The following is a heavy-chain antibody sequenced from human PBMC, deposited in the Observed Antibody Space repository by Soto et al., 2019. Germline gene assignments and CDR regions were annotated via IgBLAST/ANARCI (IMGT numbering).Heavy chain of an antibody. V-gene: IGHV3-13*01. J-gene: IGHJ5*02. D-gene: IGHD2-8*01. CDR2: IGTAGDT. CDR3: ARDAPYPQGKWPNLDL. CDR1: GFTFSTYD. Sequence: PGGSLRLSCVVSGFTFSTYDMHWVRQVTGKGLEWVSLIGTAGDTYYPDSVKGRFTISRENAKKSLYLQMNSLRAEDTALYYCARDAPYPQGKWPNLDLWGQGTLVTVSS.